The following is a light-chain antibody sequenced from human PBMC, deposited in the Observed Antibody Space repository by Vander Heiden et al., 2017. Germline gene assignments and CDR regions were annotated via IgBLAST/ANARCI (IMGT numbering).Light chain of an antibody. Sequence: QSALTQPASVSGSPGQSTTISCTGTSSDVGGYNYVSWYQQSPGEAPKLMIFDVSYRPSGVSNRFSGSKCGNTASLTISGLRAEDDADYYCSSYTGSSTIFGGGTKLTVL. CDR1: SSDVGGYNY. CDR3: SSYTGSSTI. CDR2: DVS. V-gene: IGLV2-14*03. J-gene: IGLJ2*01.